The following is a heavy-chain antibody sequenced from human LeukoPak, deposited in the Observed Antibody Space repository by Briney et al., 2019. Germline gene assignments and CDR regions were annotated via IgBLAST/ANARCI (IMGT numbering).Heavy chain of an antibody. Sequence: ASVKVSCKASGYTFTSYGISWVRQAPGQGLEWMGWISAYNGNTNYAQKLQGRVTMTTDTSTSTAYMELRSLRSDDTAVYYCARVYCSGGSCATAPFDYWGQGILVTVSS. V-gene: IGHV1-18*01. CDR1: GYTFTSYG. J-gene: IGHJ4*02. CDR3: ARVYCSGGSCATAPFDY. CDR2: ISAYNGNT. D-gene: IGHD2-15*01.